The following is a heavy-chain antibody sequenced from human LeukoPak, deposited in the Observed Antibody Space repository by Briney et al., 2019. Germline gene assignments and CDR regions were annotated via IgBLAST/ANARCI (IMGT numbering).Heavy chain of an antibody. J-gene: IGHJ4*02. V-gene: IGHV3-48*04. CDR1: GFTFSSYG. CDR2: ISSSSSTI. Sequence: PGGSLRLSCAASGFTFSSYGMSWVRQAPGKGLEWVSYISSSSSTIHYADSVKGRFTISRDNAKSSLYLEMNSLRAEDTAVYYCGRGHWGLDYWGQGTLVTVSS. CDR3: GRGHWGLDY. D-gene: IGHD7-27*01.